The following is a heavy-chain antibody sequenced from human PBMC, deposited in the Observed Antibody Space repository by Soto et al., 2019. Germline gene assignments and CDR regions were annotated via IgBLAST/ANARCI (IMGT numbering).Heavy chain of an antibody. V-gene: IGHV3-30*03. CDR2: ISYDGSNK. CDR3: ASETVDTAMPWRGYYGMDV. Sequence: QVQLVESGGGVVQPGRSLRLSCAASGFTFSSYGMHWVRQAPGKGLEWVADISYDGSNKYYADSVKGRFTISRDNSKNTLYLQMNSLRAEDTAVYYCASETVDTAMPWRGYYGMDVWGQGTTVTVSS. D-gene: IGHD5-18*01. J-gene: IGHJ6*02. CDR1: GFTFSSYG.